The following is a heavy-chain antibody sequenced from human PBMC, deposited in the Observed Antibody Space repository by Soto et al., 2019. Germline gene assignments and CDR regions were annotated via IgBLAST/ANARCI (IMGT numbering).Heavy chain of an antibody. V-gene: IGHV4-59*01. D-gene: IGHD3-3*01. CDR2: IYYSGST. Sequence: SETLSLTCTVSGGSISSYYWSWIRQPPGKGLEWIGYIYYSGSTNYNPSLKSRVAISVDTSKNQFSLKLSSVTAADTAVYYCARAVRGPHYDFLSGYLSGAYHDYMYVWGKGTTVTVSS. CDR1: GGSISSYY. CDR3: ARAVRGPHYDFLSGYLSGAYHDYMYV. J-gene: IGHJ6*03.